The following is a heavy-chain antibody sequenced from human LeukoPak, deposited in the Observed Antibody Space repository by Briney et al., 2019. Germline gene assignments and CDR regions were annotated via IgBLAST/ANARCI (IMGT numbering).Heavy chain of an antibody. Sequence: SETLSLTCTVSGGSISSGGYYWSWIRQPPGKGLEWIGYIYYSGSTNYNPSLKSRVTISVDTSKNQFSLKLSSVTAADTAVYYCARALDTAMDNWFDPWGQGTLVTVSS. J-gene: IGHJ5*02. CDR1: GGSISSGGYY. CDR3: ARALDTAMDNWFDP. D-gene: IGHD5-18*01. V-gene: IGHV4-61*08. CDR2: IYYSGST.